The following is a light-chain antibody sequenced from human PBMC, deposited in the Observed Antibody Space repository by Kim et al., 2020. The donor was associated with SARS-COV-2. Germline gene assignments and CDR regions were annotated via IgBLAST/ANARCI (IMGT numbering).Light chain of an antibody. CDR2: QDA. CDR1: KLEDKF. CDR3: QAWDSSTVV. V-gene: IGLV3-1*01. J-gene: IGLJ2*01. Sequence: SVSPGQTASITCSGEKLEDKFACWYQQKPGQSPVLVIYQDAKRPSGIPERFSGSNSGNTATLTISGAQAMDEADYYCQAWDSSTVVFGGGTQLTVL.